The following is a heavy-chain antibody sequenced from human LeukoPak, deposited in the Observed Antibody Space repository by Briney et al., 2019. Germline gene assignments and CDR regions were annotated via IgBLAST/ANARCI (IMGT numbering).Heavy chain of an antibody. Sequence: GRSLRLSCAASGFTFSSYAMHWVRQAPGKGLEWVAVISYDGSNKYYADSVKGRFTISRDNSKRTLYLQLNNLRVEDTAIYYCAFPAHHWLVRGAFDIWGQGTVVTVSS. D-gene: IGHD6-19*01. CDR2: ISYDGSNK. CDR3: AFPAHHWLVRGAFDI. CDR1: GFTFSSYA. V-gene: IGHV3-30*04. J-gene: IGHJ3*02.